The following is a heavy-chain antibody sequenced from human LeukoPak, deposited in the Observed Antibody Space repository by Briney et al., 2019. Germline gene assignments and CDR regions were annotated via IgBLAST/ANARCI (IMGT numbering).Heavy chain of an antibody. J-gene: IGHJ6*03. D-gene: IGHD1-7*01. CDR1: GFTLSSYW. CDR2: IKQDGSEK. CDR3: ARGLTGTTGYYYYYYMDV. Sequence: AGGSLRLPCAASGFTLSSYWMSWVRQAPGKGLEWVANIKQDGSEKYYVDSVKGRFTISRDNAKNSLYLQMNSLRAEDTAVYYCARGLTGTTGYYYYYYMDVWGKGTTVTVSS. V-gene: IGHV3-7*01.